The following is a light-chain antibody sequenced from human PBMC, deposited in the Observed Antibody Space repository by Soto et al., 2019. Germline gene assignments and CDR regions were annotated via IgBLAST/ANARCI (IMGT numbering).Light chain of an antibody. V-gene: IGLV2-11*01. CDR1: SNDVGGYNY. CDR2: DVA. Sequence: QSALTQPRSVSGSPGQSVTLSCTGTSNDVGGYNYVSWYQQYPGKAPTLLVFDVAKRPSGVPDRFSGSKSGNTASLTIYGLQAEDEADYYCCSYAGSYTHVFGTGTKLTVL. CDR3: CSYAGSYTHV. J-gene: IGLJ1*01.